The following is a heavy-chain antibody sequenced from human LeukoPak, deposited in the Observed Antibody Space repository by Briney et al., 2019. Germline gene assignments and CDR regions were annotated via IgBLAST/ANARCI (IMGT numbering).Heavy chain of an antibody. J-gene: IGHJ5*02. CDR3: VRQSFTYNSGWYWVDH. V-gene: IGHV3-53*01. CDR2: FFRGGDT. CDR1: GFTVSSNY. Sequence: PGGSLRLSCAASGFTVSSNYMSWARQAQGRGLEWVSVFFRGGDTYYGDSVKGRFTISRDDSKNTVYLQMNSLGAEDTAVYYCVRQSFTYNSGWYWVDHWGQGILVTVSS. D-gene: IGHD6-19*01.